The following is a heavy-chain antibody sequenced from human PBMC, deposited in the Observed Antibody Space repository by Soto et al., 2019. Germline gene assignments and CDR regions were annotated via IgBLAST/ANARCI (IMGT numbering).Heavy chain of an antibody. Sequence: SETLSLTCPVSGGSISSGGYYWSWIRQHPGKGLEWIGYIHYSGSTYYNPSLKSRVTISVDSSKNQFSLNLSSVTAADTAVYYCARISTDSSGYYWGFDYWGQGTLVTVSS. CDR3: ARISTDSSGYYWGFDY. V-gene: IGHV4-31*03. D-gene: IGHD3-22*01. CDR1: GGSISSGGYY. CDR2: IHYSGST. J-gene: IGHJ4*02.